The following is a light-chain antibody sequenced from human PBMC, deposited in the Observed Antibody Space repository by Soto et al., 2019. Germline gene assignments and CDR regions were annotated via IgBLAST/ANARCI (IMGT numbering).Light chain of an antibody. CDR3: QHYVNSPPGT. V-gene: IGKV3-20*01. CDR2: GAS. Sequence: EIVLSQYPGTMSLSPGERSTLSCRASQSVSSSYLAWYQQKPGQAPRLLIYGASTRATGIPDRFSGSGSGTDFALTTSRLEPEDFVVYYCQHYVNSPPGTFGQGTKVDIK. J-gene: IGKJ1*01. CDR1: QSVSSSY.